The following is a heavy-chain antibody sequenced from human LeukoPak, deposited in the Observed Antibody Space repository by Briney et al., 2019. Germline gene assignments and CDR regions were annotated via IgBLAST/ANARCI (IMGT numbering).Heavy chain of an antibody. Sequence: SETLSLTCTVSGGSISSYYCSWSWQRPRQGLGWVGYIYFSGSANYNHSLNSRVTISVDTSKNQFSLKLSSVTAADTAVYYCARGRYGQPFDYWGQGTLVTVSS. CDR1: GGSISSYY. V-gene: IGHV4-59*01. D-gene: IGHD5-18*01. CDR2: IYFSGSA. J-gene: IGHJ4*02. CDR3: ARGRYGQPFDY.